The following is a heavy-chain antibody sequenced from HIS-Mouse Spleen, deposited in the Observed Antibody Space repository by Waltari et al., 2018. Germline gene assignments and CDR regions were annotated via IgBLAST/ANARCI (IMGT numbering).Heavy chain of an antibody. J-gene: IGHJ6*02. CDR2: IYHSGST. Sequence: QVQLQESGPGLVKPSETLSLTCTVSGYSISSGYYWGWIRQPPGKGLEWIGSIYHSGSTDYTPSLKIRVTISVDTSKTQFSLKLSSVTAADTAVYYCARALEYSSSWYYYYYGMDVWGQGTTVTVSS. D-gene: IGHD6-13*01. V-gene: IGHV4-38-2*02. CDR3: ARALEYSSSWYYYYYGMDV. CDR1: GYSISSGYY.